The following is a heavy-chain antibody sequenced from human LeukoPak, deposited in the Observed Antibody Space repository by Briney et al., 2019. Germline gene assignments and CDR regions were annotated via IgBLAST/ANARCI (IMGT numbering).Heavy chain of an antibody. Sequence: GESLKISCKGSGYSFTSYWIGWVRQMPGKGLEWMGIIYPGDSDTRYSPSFQGQVTISADKSISTAYLQWSNLKASDTAMYYCARLDGYYDSSGYYPRGAFDIWGQGTMVTVSS. CDR2: IYPGDSDT. J-gene: IGHJ3*02. V-gene: IGHV5-51*01. CDR3: ARLDGYYDSSGYYPRGAFDI. CDR1: GYSFTSYW. D-gene: IGHD3-22*01.